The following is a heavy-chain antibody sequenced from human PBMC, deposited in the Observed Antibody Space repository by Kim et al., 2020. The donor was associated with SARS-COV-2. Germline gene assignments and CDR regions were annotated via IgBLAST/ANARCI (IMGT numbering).Heavy chain of an antibody. V-gene: IGHV3-30*18. CDR2: ISYDGSNK. J-gene: IGHJ6*02. CDR1: GFTFSSYC. CDR3: AKDGAYYDILTGYFSHSWSNYYYGMDV. Sequence: GGSLRLSCVASGFTFSSYCMHWVRQAPGKGLEWVAVISYDGSNKYYADSVKGRFTISRDNSKNTLYLQMNSLRAEDTAVYYCAKDGAYYDILTGYFSHSWSNYYYGMDVWGQGTTVTVSS. D-gene: IGHD3-9*01.